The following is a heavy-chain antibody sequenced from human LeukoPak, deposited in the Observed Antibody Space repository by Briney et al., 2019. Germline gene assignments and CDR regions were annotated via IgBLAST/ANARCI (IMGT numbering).Heavy chain of an antibody. J-gene: IGHJ5*02. CDR1: GFTFSNHW. D-gene: IGHD2-21*02. CDR3: ARETSLYCTGNDCYWAFDR. V-gene: IGHV3-7*01. Sequence: PGGSLRLSCVASGFTFSNHWMSWVRQAPGKGPEWVANIKQDESKTYYVDTVKGRFTISRDNAKNSLYLQIKTLRAEDTAVYYCARETSLYCTGNDCYWAFDRWGQGTLVTVSS. CDR2: IKQDESKT.